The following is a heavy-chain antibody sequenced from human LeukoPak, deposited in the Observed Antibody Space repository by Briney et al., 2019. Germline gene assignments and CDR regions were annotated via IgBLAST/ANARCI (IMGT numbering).Heavy chain of an antibody. Sequence: VSLRLSCAASGFTFSSYWMSWVRQAPGKGLEWVANINGDESEKYYVDSVKARFTISRDNAKNSLYLQMNSLRVDDTAIYYCSRGEGDDYWGQGTLVTVSS. CDR1: GFTFSSYW. D-gene: IGHD3-10*01. J-gene: IGHJ4*02. CDR3: SRGEGDDY. CDR2: INGDESEK. V-gene: IGHV3-7*01.